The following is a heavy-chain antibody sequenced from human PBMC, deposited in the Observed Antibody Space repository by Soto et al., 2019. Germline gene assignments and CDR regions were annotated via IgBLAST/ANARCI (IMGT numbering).Heavy chain of an antibody. CDR3: ARASYRSSWYSLGMDV. V-gene: IGHV3-48*02. Sequence: GGSLRLSCAASGFTFGSYSMNWVRQAPGKGLEWVSYISSSSSTIYYADSVKGRFTISRDNAKNSLYLQMNSLRDEDTAVYYCARASYRSSWYSLGMDVWGQGTTVTVSS. J-gene: IGHJ6*02. CDR1: GFTFGSYS. CDR2: ISSSSSTI. D-gene: IGHD6-13*01.